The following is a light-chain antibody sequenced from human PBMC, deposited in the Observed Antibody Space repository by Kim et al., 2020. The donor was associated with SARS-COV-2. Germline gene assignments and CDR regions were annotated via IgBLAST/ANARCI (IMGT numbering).Light chain of an antibody. CDR1: KLGDKY. CDR3: QAWDSSTVV. Sequence: VSAGQTASITCSGDKLGDKYACWYQQKPGRSPVLVIYQDTKRPSGIPERFSGSSSGKTDTLTISGTQAIDEADYYCQAWDSSTVVFGGGTKLNV. CDR2: QDT. J-gene: IGLJ2*01. V-gene: IGLV3-1*01.